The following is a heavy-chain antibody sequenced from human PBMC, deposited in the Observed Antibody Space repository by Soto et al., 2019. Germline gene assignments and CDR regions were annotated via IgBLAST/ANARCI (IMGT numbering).Heavy chain of an antibody. CDR2: INAGNGNT. CDR1: GYTFTGYA. Sequence: GASVKVSCKASGYTFTGYAMHWVRQAPGQRLEWMGWINAGNGNTKYSQKFQGRVTITRDTSASTAYVELSSLRSEDTAVYYCARAVAVAADLDYWGQGTLVTVSS. D-gene: IGHD6-19*01. V-gene: IGHV1-3*01. J-gene: IGHJ4*02. CDR3: ARAVAVAADLDY.